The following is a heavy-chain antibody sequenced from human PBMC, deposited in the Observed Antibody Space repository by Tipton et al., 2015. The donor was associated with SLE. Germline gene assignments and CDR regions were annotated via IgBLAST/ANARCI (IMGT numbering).Heavy chain of an antibody. CDR3: ARHMTGVDAFDI. Sequence: TLSLTCTVSGGSISSGYWSWIRQPPGKGLEWIGYIYYSGSTNYNPSLKSRVTISVDTSKNQFSLKLSSVTAADTAVYYCARHMTGVDAFDIWGQGTMVTVSS. V-gene: IGHV4-59*08. J-gene: IGHJ3*02. CDR1: GGSISSGY. CDR2: IYYSGST. D-gene: IGHD1-20*01.